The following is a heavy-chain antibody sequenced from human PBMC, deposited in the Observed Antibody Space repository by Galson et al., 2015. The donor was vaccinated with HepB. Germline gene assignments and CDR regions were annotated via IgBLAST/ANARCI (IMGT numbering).Heavy chain of an antibody. V-gene: IGHV3-53*01. CDR3: AALPTGEY. D-gene: IGHD7-27*01. CDR1: WFTVSRNY. Sequence: YLILSCASSWFTVSRNYMSWVRQAPGKGLVWVSVMYSGGSTYHANSVEGRFTMSRDNSKNTVYLQMNSLRAEDTAVYYCAALPTGEYWGQGTLVIVSS. J-gene: IGHJ4*02. CDR2: MYSGGST.